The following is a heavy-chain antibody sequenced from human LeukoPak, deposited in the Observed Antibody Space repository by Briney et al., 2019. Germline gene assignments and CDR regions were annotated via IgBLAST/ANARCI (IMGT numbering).Heavy chain of an antibody. CDR3: ARGYSDGSGSYFMAYYYYYYMDV. D-gene: IGHD3-10*01. CDR1: GYTFTSYD. V-gene: IGHV1-8*01. CDR2: MNPNSGNT. J-gene: IGHJ6*03. Sequence: GASVKVSCKASGYTFTSYDINWVRQATGQGLEWMGWMNPNSGNTGYAQKFQGRVTMTRNTSISTAYMELSSLRSEDTAVYYCARGYSDGSGSYFMAYYYYYYMDVWGKGTTVTVSS.